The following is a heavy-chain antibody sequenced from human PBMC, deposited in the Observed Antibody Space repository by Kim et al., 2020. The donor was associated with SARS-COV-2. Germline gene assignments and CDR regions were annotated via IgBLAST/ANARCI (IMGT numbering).Heavy chain of an antibody. D-gene: IGHD2-15*01. Sequence: GYADSVNGRFTISRYIASNAVYLQMDSLIPDDTAFYYCTKDITPGGADVWGQGTTVTVSS. J-gene: IGHJ6*02. CDR3: TKDITPGGADV. V-gene: IGHV3-9*01.